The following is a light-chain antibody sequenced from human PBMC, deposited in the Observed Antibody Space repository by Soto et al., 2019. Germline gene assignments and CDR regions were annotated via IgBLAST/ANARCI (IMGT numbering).Light chain of an antibody. CDR3: CSYAGTVAYV. Sequence: HSALTQPASVSGSPGQSITISCTGTSSDVGSYNLVSWYQQLPGKAPKVIICEVNKRPSGVSYRFSGSKSGDTASLTISGLQTEDEADYYCCSYAGTVAYVFGTGTKLTVL. V-gene: IGLV2-23*02. CDR1: SSDVGSYNL. CDR2: EVN. J-gene: IGLJ1*01.